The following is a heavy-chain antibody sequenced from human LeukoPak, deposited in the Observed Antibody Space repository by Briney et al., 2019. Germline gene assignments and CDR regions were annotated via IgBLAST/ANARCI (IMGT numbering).Heavy chain of an antibody. Sequence: GGSLRLSCEASGFAFSFFAMSWLRQAPGKGLEWVSTINANSGTRSYAASVRGRFTISRDNSKNTLYLQLNTLRADDTAVYYRAKPISGGLAVTADWFAPWGQGTLVVVSS. J-gene: IGHJ5*01. D-gene: IGHD6-19*01. CDR1: GFAFSFFA. CDR3: AKPISGGLAVTADWFAP. CDR2: INANSGTR. V-gene: IGHV3-23*01.